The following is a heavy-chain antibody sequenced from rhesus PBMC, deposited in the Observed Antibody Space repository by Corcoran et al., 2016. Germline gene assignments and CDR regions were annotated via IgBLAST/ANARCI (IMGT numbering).Heavy chain of an antibody. CDR2: IYGGSGST. J-gene: IGHJ4*01. CDR3: ARDFIAAAGTGALA. D-gene: IGHD6-31*01. V-gene: IGHV4S7*01. CDR1: VGSLSGYYL. Sequence: QVQLQESGPGVVKPSETLSLTCAVSVGSLSGYYLWSWIRPPPGKGLEWIGYIYGGSGSTSYNPSLKNRVTISKDTSKNQFSLKLSSVTAADTAVYYCARDFIAAAGTGALAWGQGVLVTVSS.